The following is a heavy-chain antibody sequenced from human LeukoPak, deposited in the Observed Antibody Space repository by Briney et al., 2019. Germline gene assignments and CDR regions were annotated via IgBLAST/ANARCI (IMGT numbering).Heavy chain of an antibody. Sequence: QTGGSLRLSCAGSGFSFSTYGMTWVRQAPGKGLEWVSAISGSGGSTYYADSVKGRFTISRDNSKNTLYLQMNSLRAEDTAVYYCAKDPFGGYHVDYWGQGTLVTVSS. CDR1: GFSFSTYG. CDR2: ISGSGGST. J-gene: IGHJ4*02. D-gene: IGHD3-16*02. V-gene: IGHV3-23*01. CDR3: AKDPFGGYHVDY.